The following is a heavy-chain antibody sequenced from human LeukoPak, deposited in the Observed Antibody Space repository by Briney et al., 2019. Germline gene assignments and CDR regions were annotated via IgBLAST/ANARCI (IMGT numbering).Heavy chain of an antibody. CDR3: AKDLDSRVHSF. CDR2: ILQDVSNK. D-gene: IGHD3-22*01. V-gene: IGHV3-30*18. CDR1: GFTFSSYW. Sequence: GGSLRLSCAASGFTFSSYWMSWVRQAPGRGLEWVAVILQDVSNKYYADSVRGRFTVSRDNSRNTLYLQMNSLTEEDTAVYYCAKDLDSRVHSFWGQGTLVTVST. J-gene: IGHJ4*02.